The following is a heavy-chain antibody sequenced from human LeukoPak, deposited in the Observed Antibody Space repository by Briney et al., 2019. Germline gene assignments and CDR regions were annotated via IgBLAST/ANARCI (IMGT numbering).Heavy chain of an antibody. D-gene: IGHD5-18*01. CDR1: GFTFSSYS. Sequence: GGSLRLSCAASGFTFSSYSMNWVRQAPGKGLEWVSSISTSSSYINYADSVKGRFTISRDNAKNSLYLQMNSLRDEDTAVYYCARGGSGYSYGKIDSWGQGILVTVSS. V-gene: IGHV3-21*01. CDR2: ISTSSSYI. J-gene: IGHJ4*02. CDR3: ARGGSGYSYGKIDS.